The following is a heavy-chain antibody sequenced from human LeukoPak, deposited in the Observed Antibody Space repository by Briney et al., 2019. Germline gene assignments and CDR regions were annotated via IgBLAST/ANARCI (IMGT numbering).Heavy chain of an antibody. D-gene: IGHD6-19*01. Sequence: GGSLRLSCAASGFTFSSYSMNWVRQAPGKGLEWVSYISSSSSTIYYADSVKGRFTISRDNAKNSLYLQMNSLRDEDTAVYYCAREYSSGWSQVYYGMDVWGQGTTVTVSS. CDR1: GFTFSSYS. CDR3: AREYSSGWSQVYYGMDV. V-gene: IGHV3-48*02. J-gene: IGHJ6*02. CDR2: ISSSSSTI.